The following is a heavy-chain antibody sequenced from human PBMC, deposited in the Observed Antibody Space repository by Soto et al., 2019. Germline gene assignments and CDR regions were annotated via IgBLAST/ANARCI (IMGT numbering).Heavy chain of an antibody. V-gene: IGHV3-30-3*01. Sequence: PGGSLRLSCAASGFTFSSYAMHWVRQAPGKGLEWVAVISYDGSNKYYADSVKGRFTISRDNSKNTLYLQMNSLRAEDTAVYYCARDLLAVAGRSFDYWGQGTLVTVSS. J-gene: IGHJ4*02. CDR1: GFTFSSYA. D-gene: IGHD6-19*01. CDR2: ISYDGSNK. CDR3: ARDLLAVAGRSFDY.